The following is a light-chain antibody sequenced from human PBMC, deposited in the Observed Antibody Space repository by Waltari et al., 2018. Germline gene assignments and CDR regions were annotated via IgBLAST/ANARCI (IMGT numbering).Light chain of an antibody. J-gene: IGLJ2*01. Sequence: QSALTQPASVSGSPGQSITISCTGTSSDVGGYNYFSWYQQNPGKAPKLMIYEVTNRPSGVSNRFSGSKSANTASLTISGLQAEDEADYYCSSYTSSGTLVIFGGGTKLTVL. CDR3: SSYTSSGTLVI. CDR2: EVT. CDR1: SSDVGGYNY. V-gene: IGLV2-14*01.